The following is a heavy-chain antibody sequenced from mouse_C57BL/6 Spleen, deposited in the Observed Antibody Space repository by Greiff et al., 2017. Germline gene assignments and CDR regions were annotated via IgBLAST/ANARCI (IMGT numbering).Heavy chain of an antibody. CDR3: ARRAIYYYGSKSLYYYAMDY. Sequence: EVQLQQSGPELVKPGASVKISCKASGYTFTDYYMNWVKQSHGKSLEWIGDINPNNGGTSYNQKFKGKATLTVDKSSSTAYMELRSLTSEDSAVYYCARRAIYYYGSKSLYYYAMDYWGQGTSVTVSS. CDR2: INPNNGGT. D-gene: IGHD1-1*01. V-gene: IGHV1-26*01. CDR1: GYTFTDYY. J-gene: IGHJ4*01.